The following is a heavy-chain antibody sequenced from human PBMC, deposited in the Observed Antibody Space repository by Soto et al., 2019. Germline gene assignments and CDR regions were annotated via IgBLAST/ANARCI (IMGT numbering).Heavy chain of an antibody. CDR3: ARDSYYYDSSRSPRFDY. J-gene: IGHJ4*02. CDR2: IWYDGSNK. Sequence: SLKASWSASGIPFSSSGMHWAGPAPGNGREWVAVIWYDGSNKYYADAVKGRFTISRDNSKNTMYLQMTRLSAEDTDVYDCARDSYYYDSSRSPRFDYWGQGTLVTVSS. D-gene: IGHD3-22*01. CDR1: GIPFSSSG. V-gene: IGHV3-33*01.